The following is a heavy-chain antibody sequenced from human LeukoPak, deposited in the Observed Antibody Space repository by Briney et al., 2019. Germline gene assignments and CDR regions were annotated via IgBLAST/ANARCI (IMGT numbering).Heavy chain of an antibody. J-gene: IGHJ5*02. CDR3: ARDSRKPGIAAAVAGS. Sequence: ASVKVSCKASGYTFTSYDINWVRQAPGQGLEWMGRINPNSGGTNYAQKFQGRVTMTRDTSISTAYMELSRLRSDDTAVYYCARDSRKPGIAAAVAGSWGQGTLVTVSS. D-gene: IGHD6-13*01. CDR2: INPNSGGT. V-gene: IGHV1-2*06. CDR1: GYTFTSYD.